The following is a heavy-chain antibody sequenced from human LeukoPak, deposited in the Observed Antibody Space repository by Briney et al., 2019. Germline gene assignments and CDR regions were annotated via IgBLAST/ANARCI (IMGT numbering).Heavy chain of an antibody. V-gene: IGHV1-18*01. J-gene: IGHJ4*02. D-gene: IGHD4-23*01. CDR3: TRGFDYGGPDY. CDR1: GYTFSNYG. CDR2: ISAYTGNT. Sequence: ASVKVSCKASGYTFSNYGITWMRQAPGQGLEWMRWISAYTGNTEYAQKFQGRVTMTTDTSTSTAYMELRSLRSDDTAVYYCTRGFDYGGPDYWGRGTLVTVSS.